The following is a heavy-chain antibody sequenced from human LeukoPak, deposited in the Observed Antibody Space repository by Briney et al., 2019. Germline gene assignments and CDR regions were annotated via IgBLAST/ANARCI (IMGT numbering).Heavy chain of an antibody. Sequence: GGSLRLSCAASGFTFSSYAMSWVRQAPGKGLEWVSAISGSGGSTYYADSVKGRFTISRDNSKNTLYLQMNSLGAEDTAVYYCAKTGTFDSSVYPTPPYFDYWAREPWSPSPQ. CDR3: AKTGTFDSSVYPTPPYFDY. V-gene: IGHV3-23*01. J-gene: IGHJ4*02. CDR1: GFTFSSYA. D-gene: IGHD3-22*01. CDR2: ISGSGGST.